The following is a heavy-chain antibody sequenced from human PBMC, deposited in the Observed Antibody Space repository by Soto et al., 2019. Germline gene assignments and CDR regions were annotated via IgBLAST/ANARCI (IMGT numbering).Heavy chain of an antibody. CDR2: IYDSGTTYT. V-gene: IGHV4-38-2*01. CDR1: GYFISSGHY. Sequence: SETLSLTCAVSGYFISSGHYWGWIRQTPGKGLEGIGYIYDSGTTYTYFNPSLKSRVTISVDTSKNQFSLKVRSVTAADSAVYYCARAGQWLFGQYYFDYWGQGTLVTVSS. J-gene: IGHJ4*02. D-gene: IGHD6-19*01. CDR3: ARAGQWLFGQYYFDY.